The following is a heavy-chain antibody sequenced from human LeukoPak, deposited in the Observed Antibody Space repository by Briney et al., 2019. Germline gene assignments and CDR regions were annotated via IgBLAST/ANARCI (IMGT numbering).Heavy chain of an antibody. J-gene: IGHJ4*02. CDR2: INSDGSST. V-gene: IGHV3-74*01. D-gene: IGHD6-13*01. CDR3: AREGVSSWYYFDY. Sequence: AGGSLRLSCAASGFTFSSYWMHWVRQAPGKGLVWVSRINSDGSSTSYADSVQGRFTISRDNAKNTLYLQMNSPRAEDTAVYYCAREGVSSWYYFDYWGQGTLVTVSS. CDR1: GFTFSSYW.